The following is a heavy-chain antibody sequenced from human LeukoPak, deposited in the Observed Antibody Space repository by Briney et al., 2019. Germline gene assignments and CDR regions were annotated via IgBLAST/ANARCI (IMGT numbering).Heavy chain of an antibody. CDR1: GFTFSSYS. CDR2: ISSSSSYI. J-gene: IGHJ4*02. CDR3: ARGFGGNSKVY. Sequence: GGSLRLSCAASGFTFSSYSMNWVRRAPGKGLEWLSSISSSSSYIYYADSVKGRFTISRDNAKNSLYLQMNSLRAEDTAVYYCARGFGGNSKVYWGQGTLVTVSS. D-gene: IGHD4-23*01. V-gene: IGHV3-21*01.